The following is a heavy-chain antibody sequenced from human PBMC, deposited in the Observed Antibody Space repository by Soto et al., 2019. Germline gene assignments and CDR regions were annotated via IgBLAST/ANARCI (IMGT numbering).Heavy chain of an antibody. D-gene: IGHD4-17*01. J-gene: IGHJ4*02. CDR1: GFTFSSYS. CDR2: ISSSSSTI. V-gene: IGHV3-48*01. CDR3: ARVTTVVSPGY. Sequence: EVQLVESGGGLVQPGGSLRLSCVASGFTFSSYSMNWVRQAPGKGLEWVSYISSSSSTIYYADSVKGRFTISRDNAKNSLYLQINSLRAEYTAVYDCARVTTVVSPGYWGQGTLVTVSS.